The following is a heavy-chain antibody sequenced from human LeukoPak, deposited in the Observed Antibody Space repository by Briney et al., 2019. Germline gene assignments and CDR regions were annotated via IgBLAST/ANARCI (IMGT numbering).Heavy chain of an antibody. V-gene: IGHV4-59*08. CDR3: ARHEINYGDYTV. CDR2: IYYSGST. Sequence: SETLSLTCTVSGGSISSYYWSWIRQPPGKGLEWIGYIYYSGSTNYNPSLKSRVTISVDTSKNQFSLKLSSVTAADTAVYYCARHEINYGDYTVWGQGPLVTVSS. CDR1: GGSISSYY. J-gene: IGHJ4*02. D-gene: IGHD4-17*01.